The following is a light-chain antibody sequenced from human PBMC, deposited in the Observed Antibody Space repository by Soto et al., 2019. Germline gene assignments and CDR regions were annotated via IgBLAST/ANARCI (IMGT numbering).Light chain of an antibody. V-gene: IGKV1-39*01. CDR2: AAS. CDR3: QQSFSTPVT. Sequence: DIQMTQSPSSLSASVGDRVTITCRASQSISIYLNWYQQKPGKAPNLLIYAASSLQSGVPSRFSGSGSGTDFTLTISSLQPEDFATYYCQQSFSTPVTFGQGTELEIK. CDR1: QSISIY. J-gene: IGKJ2*01.